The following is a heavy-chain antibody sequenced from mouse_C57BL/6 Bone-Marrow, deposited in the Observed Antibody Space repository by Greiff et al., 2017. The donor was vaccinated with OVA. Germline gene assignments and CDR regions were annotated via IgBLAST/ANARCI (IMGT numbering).Heavy chain of an antibody. J-gene: IGHJ1*03. CDR1: GFSLTSYG. CDR2: IWSGGST. D-gene: IGHD2-12*01. V-gene: IGHV2-2*01. CDR3: ARNFRYYTNWYFDV. Sequence: VQRVESGPGLVQPSQSLSITCTVSGFSLTSYGVHWVRQSPGKGLEWLGVIWSGGSTDYNAAFISRLSISKDNSKSQVFFKMNSLQADDTAIYYCARNFRYYTNWYFDVWGTGTTVTVSS.